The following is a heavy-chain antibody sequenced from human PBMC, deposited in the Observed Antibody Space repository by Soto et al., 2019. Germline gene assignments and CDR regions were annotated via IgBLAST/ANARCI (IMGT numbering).Heavy chain of an antibody. V-gene: IGHV3-7*01. CDR2: INGDGSAK. CDR3: ASSRDCPGDD. Sequence: EVQLMEPGGALVQPGGSLRLSCVASGVSFSNYWMAWVRQAPGEGLEWVGNINGDGSAKFYVDSVKGRFTISRDNVKKSLYLQMISLRVEDTAVYSCASSRDCPGDDWAQGTLVTVSS. D-gene: IGHD2-21*02. J-gene: IGHJ4*02. CDR1: GVSFSNYW.